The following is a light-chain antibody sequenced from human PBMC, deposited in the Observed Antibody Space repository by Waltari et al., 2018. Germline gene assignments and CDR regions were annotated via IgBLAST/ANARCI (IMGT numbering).Light chain of an antibody. CDR2: GAS. J-gene: IGKJ5*01. Sequence: EILLTQSPGTLSLSPGERATLSCRASQNVGKNYLGWYQQRPGQPPRLLIFGASNSATGIPDRCSGSGSGTDFTLTISRLESEDFAVYFCQQYASPPITFGQGTRLE. CDR3: QQYASPPIT. V-gene: IGKV3-20*01. CDR1: QNVGKNY.